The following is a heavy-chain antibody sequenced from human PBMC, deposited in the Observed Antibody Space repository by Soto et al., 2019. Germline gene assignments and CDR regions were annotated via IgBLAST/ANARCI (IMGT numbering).Heavy chain of an antibody. V-gene: IGHV3-23*01. CDR2: ISGSGGST. Sequence: GGSLRLSCAASGFTFSSYAMSWVRQAPGKGLEWVSAISGSGGSTYYADSVEGRFTISRDNSKNTLYLQMNSLRAEDTAVYYCAKIPFTFFGLFITPYSYYLAFWGKGTPAPVSS. CDR3: AKIPFTFFGLFITPYSYYLAF. CDR1: GFTFSSYA. D-gene: IGHD3-3*01. J-gene: IGHJ6*03.